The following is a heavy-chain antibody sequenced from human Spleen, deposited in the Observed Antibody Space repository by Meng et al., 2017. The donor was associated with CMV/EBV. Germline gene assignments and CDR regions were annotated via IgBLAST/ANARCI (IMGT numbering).Heavy chain of an antibody. CDR2: ISWNSGSI. V-gene: IGHV3-9*01. CDR3: AKGGFEYSSSAVDY. Sequence: SLKISCAASGFTFDDYAMHWVRQAPGKGLEWVSGISWNSGSIGYADSVKGRFTISRDNAKNSLYLQMNSLRAEDTALYYCAKGGFEYSSSAVDYWGQGTLVTVSS. J-gene: IGHJ4*02. D-gene: IGHD6-6*01. CDR1: GFTFDDYA.